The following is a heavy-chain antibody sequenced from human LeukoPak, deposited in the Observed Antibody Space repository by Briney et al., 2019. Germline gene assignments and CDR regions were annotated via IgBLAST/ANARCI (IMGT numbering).Heavy chain of an antibody. J-gene: IGHJ6*02. Sequence: GASVKVSCKASGGTFSSYAISWVRQAPGQGLEWMGGIIPILGTANYAQKFQGGVTITADESTSTAYMELSSLRSEDTAVYYCARDMTTSHYGMDVWGQGTTVTVSS. D-gene: IGHD4-17*01. CDR2: IIPILGTA. V-gene: IGHV1-69*13. CDR3: ARDMTTSHYGMDV. CDR1: GGTFSSYA.